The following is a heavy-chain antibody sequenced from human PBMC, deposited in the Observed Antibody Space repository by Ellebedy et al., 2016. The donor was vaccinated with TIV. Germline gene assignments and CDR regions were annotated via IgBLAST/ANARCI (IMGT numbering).Heavy chain of an antibody. CDR2: IYPGDSDT. V-gene: IGHV5-51*01. CDR1: GYSFTSYW. J-gene: IGHJ4*02. D-gene: IGHD3-10*01. CDR3: ARLGYYGSGSLAGGDY. Sequence: GESLKISCKGSGYSFTSYWIGWVRQMPGKGLEWMGIIYPGDSDTRYSPSFQGQVTISADKSISTAYLQWSSLKASDTAMYYCARLGYYGSGSLAGGDYWGQGTLVTVSS.